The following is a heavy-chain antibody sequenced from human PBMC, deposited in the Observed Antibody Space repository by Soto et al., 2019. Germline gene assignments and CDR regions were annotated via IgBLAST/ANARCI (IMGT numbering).Heavy chain of an antibody. D-gene: IGHD2-2*01. J-gene: IGHJ6*02. CDR2: IYYSGST. Sequence: SDTLSLTCTVSGCSISSYYWSWIRQPPWKGLEWIGYIYYSGSTNYNPSLKSRVTISVDTSKNQFSLKLSSVTAADTAVYYCARHVPYCSDTSHCAYGMDVWGQGTTVTVS. CDR3: ARHVPYCSDTSHCAYGMDV. CDR1: GCSISSYY. V-gene: IGHV4-59*08.